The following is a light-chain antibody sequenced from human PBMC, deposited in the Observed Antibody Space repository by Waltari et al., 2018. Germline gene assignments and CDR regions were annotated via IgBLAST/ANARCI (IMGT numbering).Light chain of an antibody. V-gene: IGLV2-14*01. J-gene: IGLJ1*01. CDR3: SSYTSSSIPYV. Sequence: QSALTQAASVSGSPGQSITISCTGTSSDVGGYNHVSWYQNHPGKAPKLIISEVSNRPSGVSYRFSGSKSGNTASLTISGLQAEDEADYYCSSYTSSSIPYVFGTGTKVTVL. CDR1: SSDVGGYNH. CDR2: EVS.